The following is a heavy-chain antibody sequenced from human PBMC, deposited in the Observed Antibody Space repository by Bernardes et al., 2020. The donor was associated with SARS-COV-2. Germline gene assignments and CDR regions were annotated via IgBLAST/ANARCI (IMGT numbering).Heavy chain of an antibody. Sequence: TLSITCTVSGASMTASYWSWIRQPPGKGLEWIGSMFYSGTTNYNPSLKSRVSISVDTSKHQFSLRVASVTAADTAVYYCARHISSGWSNWFDPWGQGTLVTVSS. V-gene: IGHV4-59*01. J-gene: IGHJ5*02. CDR1: GASMTASY. CDR2: MFYSGTT. D-gene: IGHD6-19*01. CDR3: ARHISSGWSNWFDP.